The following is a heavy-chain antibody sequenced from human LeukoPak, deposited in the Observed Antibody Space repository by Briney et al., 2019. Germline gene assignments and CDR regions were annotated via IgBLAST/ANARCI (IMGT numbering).Heavy chain of an antibody. V-gene: IGHV3-23*01. D-gene: IGHD6-19*01. CDR2: ISGSGADT. Sequence: PGGALRLSCAASGFTFSSYAMTGVRQAPGKGLEWVSTISGSGADTYYADSVKGRLTISRDNSKNTLYVQMSSLRAEDTAGYYCAKRVAVAGYYFDYWGQGTLVTVSS. J-gene: IGHJ4*02. CDR3: AKRVAVAGYYFDY. CDR1: GFTFSSYA.